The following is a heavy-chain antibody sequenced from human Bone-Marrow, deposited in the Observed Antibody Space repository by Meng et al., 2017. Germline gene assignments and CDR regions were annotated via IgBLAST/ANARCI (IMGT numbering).Heavy chain of an antibody. CDR3: ARPAYSGSSTSDEAFDI. CDR2: IPRDGSIK. D-gene: IGHD1-26*01. Sequence: GESLKIPCEASGFSVSRYSLHWVRQAPGKGLEWVAVIPRDGSIKSYAAFVKGRFTISRDNSKSTLFLQMNSLRVEDTAMFYCARPAYSGSSTSDEAFDIWGQGTMVTVSS. J-gene: IGHJ3*02. CDR1: GFSVSRYS. V-gene: IGHV3-30*04.